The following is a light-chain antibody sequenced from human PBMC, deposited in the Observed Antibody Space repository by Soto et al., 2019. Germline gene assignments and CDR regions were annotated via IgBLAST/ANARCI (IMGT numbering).Light chain of an antibody. J-gene: IGLJ1*01. CDR1: SSDVGRYNY. Sequence: QSALTQPASVSGSPGQSITISCTGTSSDVGRYNYVSWFQQYPGKAPRLIIYEVTNRPSGISPRFSGSKTGNTASLTISDLQPEDEADYYCNSYTSSTPYVFGSGTKVPVL. V-gene: IGLV2-14*03. CDR3: NSYTSSTPYV. CDR2: EVT.